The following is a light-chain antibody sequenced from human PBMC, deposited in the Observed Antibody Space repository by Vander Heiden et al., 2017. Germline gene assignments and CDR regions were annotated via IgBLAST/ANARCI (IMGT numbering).Light chain of an antibody. J-gene: IGLJ3*02. CDR2: DVN. CDR1: RSDVGGYSY. CDR3: SSYTRSTTWV. Sequence: QSALTQPASVSGSPGQSITISCTGTRSDVGGYSYVSWYQQHPCKARKLILYDVNNRPSGVSNRFSGSKSGNTASLSISGRQAEDEADYYCSSYTRSTTWVFGGGTKLTVL. V-gene: IGLV2-14*01.